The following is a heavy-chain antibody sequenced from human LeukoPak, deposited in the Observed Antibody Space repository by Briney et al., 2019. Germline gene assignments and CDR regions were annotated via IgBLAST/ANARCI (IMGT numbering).Heavy chain of an antibody. CDR1: GYTFTSYG. V-gene: IGHV1-18*01. D-gene: IGHD5-12*01. CDR3: ARDGKRGYSGYEKAFDY. J-gene: IGHJ4*02. CDR2: ISAYNGNT. Sequence: ASVKVSCKASGYTFTSYGISWVRQAPGQGLEWMGWISAYNGNTNYAQKLQGRVTITTDTSTSTAYMELRSLRSDDTAVYYCARDGKRGYSGYEKAFDYWGQGTLVTVSS.